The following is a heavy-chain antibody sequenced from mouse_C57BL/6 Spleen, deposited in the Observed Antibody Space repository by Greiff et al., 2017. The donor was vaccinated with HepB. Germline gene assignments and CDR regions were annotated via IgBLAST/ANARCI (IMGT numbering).Heavy chain of an antibody. CDR3: ARDYYGSRNFDV. V-gene: IGHV3-6*01. CDR1: GYSITSGYY. D-gene: IGHD1-1*01. CDR2: ISYDGSN. J-gene: IGHJ1*03. Sequence: DVQLQESGPGLVKPSQSLSLTCSVTGYSITSGYYWNWIRQFPGNKLEWMGYISYDGSNNYNPSLKNRISITRDTSKNQFFLKLNSVTTEDTATYYCARDYYGSRNFDVWGTGTTVTVSS.